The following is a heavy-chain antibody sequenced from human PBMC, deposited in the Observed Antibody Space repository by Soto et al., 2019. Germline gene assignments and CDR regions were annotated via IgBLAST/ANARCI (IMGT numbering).Heavy chain of an antibody. CDR1: GGSIDSGAFS. J-gene: IGHJ4*02. CDR3: ARIHWAQSSLDY. CDR2: VTHSGTA. Sequence: SETLSLTCAVSGGSIDSGAFSLSWIRQPPGKGLEWIGYVTHSGTAYSIPSLNGRLTLSVDSSQTQFSLKLTSVTAADSAFYYFARIHWAQSSLDYWGRGILVSVSS. D-gene: IGHD6-19*01. V-gene: IGHV4-30-2*01.